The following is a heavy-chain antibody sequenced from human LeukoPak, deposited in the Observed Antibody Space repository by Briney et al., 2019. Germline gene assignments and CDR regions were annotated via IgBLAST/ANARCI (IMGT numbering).Heavy chain of an antibody. V-gene: IGHV3-48*03. J-gene: IGHJ3*02. CDR3: VREDATRGDAFDI. Sequence: PGGSLRLSCAASGFTFSGYEMNWVRQAPGKGLEWVSYISKIGTPVYYTDSVKGRFTISRDNAENSLYLQMNSLRAEDTAMYYCVREDATRGDAFDIWGQGTLVSVSS. CDR1: GFTFSGYE. CDR2: ISKIGTPV. D-gene: IGHD3-10*01.